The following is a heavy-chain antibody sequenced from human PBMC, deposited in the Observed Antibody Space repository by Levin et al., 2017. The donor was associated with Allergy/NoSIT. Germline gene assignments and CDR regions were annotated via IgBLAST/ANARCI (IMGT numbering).Heavy chain of an antibody. CDR1: GGSISSYY. CDR3: ARVRIEQQLVVADAFDI. Sequence: SETLSLTCTVSGGSISSYYWSWIRQPPGKGLEWIGYIYYSGSTNYNPSLKSRVTISVDTSKNQFSLKLSSVTAADTAVYYCARVRIEQQLVVADAFDIWGQGTMVTVSS. J-gene: IGHJ3*02. V-gene: IGHV4-59*01. CDR2: IYYSGST. D-gene: IGHD6-13*01.